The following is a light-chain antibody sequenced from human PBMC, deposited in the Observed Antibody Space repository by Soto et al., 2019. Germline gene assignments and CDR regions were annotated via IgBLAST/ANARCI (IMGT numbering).Light chain of an antibody. CDR3: QSYDSSLSGGV. V-gene: IGLV1-40*01. CDR2: GNS. Sequence: QSVLTQPPSVSGAPGQRVTIFCTGSSSNIGAGYDVHWYQQLPGTAPKLLIYGNSNRPSGVPDRFSGSKSGTSASLAITGLQAEDEADYYYQSYDSSLSGGVFGTGTKVTVL. CDR1: SSNIGAGYD. J-gene: IGLJ1*01.